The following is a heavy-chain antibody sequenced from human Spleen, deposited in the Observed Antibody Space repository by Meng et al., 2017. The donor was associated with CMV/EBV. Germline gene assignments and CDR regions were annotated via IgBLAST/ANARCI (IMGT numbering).Heavy chain of an antibody. Sequence: CAASGFTFSSYAMSWVRQAPGKGLEWVSAISGSGGSTYYADSVKGRFTISRDNSKNTLYLQMNSLRAEDTAVYYCAKLSAGGSYYFDYWGQGTLVTVSS. CDR2: ISGSGGST. CDR3: AKLSAGGSYYFDY. V-gene: IGHV3-23*01. J-gene: IGHJ4*02. D-gene: IGHD5-12*01. CDR1: GFTFSSYA.